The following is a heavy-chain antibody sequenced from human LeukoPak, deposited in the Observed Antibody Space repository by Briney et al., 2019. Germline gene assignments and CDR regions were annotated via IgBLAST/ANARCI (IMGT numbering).Heavy chain of an antibody. J-gene: IGHJ5*02. V-gene: IGHV4-31*03. CDR1: GGSISSGGYY. CDR3: ARVAPDNWFDP. Sequence: PSQTLSLTCTVSGGSISSGGYYWSWIRQHPGKGLEWIGYIYYSGSTYYNPSLKSRVTISVDTSKNQFSLKLNSVTAAVTAVYYCARVAPDNWFDPWGQGTLVTVSS. CDR2: IYYSGST. D-gene: IGHD5-12*01.